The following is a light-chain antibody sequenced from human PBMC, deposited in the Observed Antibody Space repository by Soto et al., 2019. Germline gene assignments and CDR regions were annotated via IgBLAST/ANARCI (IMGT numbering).Light chain of an antibody. Sequence: EMVLTQSPGTLSLSPGETATLACRASQSVNSLYLAWYQQKPGQAPRLLIYGASSRATGIPDRFSGSGSGTDFTLTISRLEPEDFAVYYCQWYSVEQTFGGGTNLESK. CDR2: GAS. CDR1: QSVNSLY. V-gene: IGKV3-20*01. CDR3: QWYSVEQT. J-gene: IGKJ4*01.